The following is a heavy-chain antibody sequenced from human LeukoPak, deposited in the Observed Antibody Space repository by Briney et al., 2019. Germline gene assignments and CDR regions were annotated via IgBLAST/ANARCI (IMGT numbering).Heavy chain of an antibody. CDR3: AKDGYGSGSYSQYFDY. D-gene: IGHD3-10*01. CDR1: GFTFGGFA. V-gene: IGHV3-23*01. J-gene: IGHJ4*02. Sequence: GGSLRLSCAASGFTFGGFAMSWVRRTPGKGLEWVSGISGSGDNTFYADSVKGRFTISRDISKNTLYLQMDSLRAEDTAIYYCAKDGYGSGSYSQYFDYWGQGTLVTVSS. CDR2: ISGSGDNT.